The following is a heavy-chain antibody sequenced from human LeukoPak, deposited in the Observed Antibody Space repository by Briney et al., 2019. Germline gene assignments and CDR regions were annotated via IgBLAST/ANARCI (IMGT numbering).Heavy chain of an antibody. CDR1: GYTFTGYY. CDR3: ASSSSYCSGGSCYYYYGMDV. CDR2: IHPNSDGT. D-gene: IGHD2-15*01. J-gene: IGHJ6*02. Sequence: ASVKVSCKASGYTFTGYYMHWVRQAPGQGLEWMGWIHPNSDGTDYAQKFQGRVTMTRDTSISTAYMELSRLRSDDTAVYYCASSSSYCSGGSCYYYYGMDVWGQGTTDTVSS. V-gene: IGHV1-2*02.